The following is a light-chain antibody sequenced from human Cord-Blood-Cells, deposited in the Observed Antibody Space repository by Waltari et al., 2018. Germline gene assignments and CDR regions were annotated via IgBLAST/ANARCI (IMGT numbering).Light chain of an antibody. V-gene: IGKV1-39*01. CDR2: AAS. CDR3: QQSYSTHTWT. CDR1: QSISSY. Sequence: DIQMTQSPSSLSASVGDRVTITCRASQSISSYLNWYQQKPGKAPKLLIYAASSLQSGVLSRFSGSGSGTDFTLTISSLQPEDFATYYCQQSYSTHTWTFGQGTKVEIK. J-gene: IGKJ1*01.